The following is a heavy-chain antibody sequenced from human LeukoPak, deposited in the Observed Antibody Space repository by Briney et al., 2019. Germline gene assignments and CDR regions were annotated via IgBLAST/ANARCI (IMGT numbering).Heavy chain of an antibody. Sequence: SETLSLTCAVYGGSFSGYYWSWIRQPPGKGLEWIGEINHSGSTNYNPSLKSRVTISVDTSKNQFSLKLSSVTAADTAVYYCARYSNYVSGFDPWGRGTLVTVSS. CDR3: ARYSNYVSGFDP. CDR1: GGSFSGYY. V-gene: IGHV4-34*01. CDR2: INHSGST. J-gene: IGHJ5*02. D-gene: IGHD4-11*01.